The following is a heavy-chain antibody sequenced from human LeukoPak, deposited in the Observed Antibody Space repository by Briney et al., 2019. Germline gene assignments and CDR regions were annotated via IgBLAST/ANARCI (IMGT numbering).Heavy chain of an antibody. CDR1: GFTFSSYE. Sequence: GGSLRLSCAASGFTFSSYEMNWVRQAPGKGLEWVSYISSSGSTIYYADSVKGRFTISRDNSKNTLYLQMNSLRAEDTAVYYCARARIVGATPHYFDYWGQGTLVTVSS. D-gene: IGHD1-26*01. V-gene: IGHV3-48*03. CDR2: ISSSGSTI. J-gene: IGHJ4*02. CDR3: ARARIVGATPHYFDY.